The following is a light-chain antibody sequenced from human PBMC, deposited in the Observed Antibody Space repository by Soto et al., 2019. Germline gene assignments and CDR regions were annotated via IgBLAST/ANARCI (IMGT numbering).Light chain of an antibody. CDR3: SSYTSSSTGV. Sequence: QSVLTQHASVSGSPGQSITISCTGTSSDVGGYNYVSWYQQHPGKAPKLMIYEVNYRPSGVSNRFSGSKSGNTASLTISGLQAEDEADYYCSSYTSSSTGVFGTGTKGTVL. V-gene: IGLV2-14*01. CDR1: SSDVGGYNY. CDR2: EVN. J-gene: IGLJ1*01.